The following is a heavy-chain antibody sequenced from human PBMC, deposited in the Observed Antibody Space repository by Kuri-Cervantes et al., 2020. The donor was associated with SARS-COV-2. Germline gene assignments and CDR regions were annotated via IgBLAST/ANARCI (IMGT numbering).Heavy chain of an antibody. CDR3: ARDTYDFWSGPRCNWFDP. D-gene: IGHD3-3*01. J-gene: IGHJ5*02. CDR2: IYHSGST. CDR1: GYSISSGYY. V-gene: IGHV4-38-2*02. Sequence: SETLSLTCTVSGYSISSGYYWGWIRQPPGEGLEWIGSIYHSGSTYYNPSLKSRVTISVDTSKNQFSLKLSSVTAADTAVYYCARDTYDFWSGPRCNWFDPWGQGTLVTVSS.